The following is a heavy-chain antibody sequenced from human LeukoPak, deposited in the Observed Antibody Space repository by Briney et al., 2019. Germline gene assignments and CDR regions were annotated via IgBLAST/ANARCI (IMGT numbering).Heavy chain of an antibody. CDR1: GGSISSGGYY. CDR2: IYHSGST. CDR3: ARPHSTFFDQDAAYYFDY. Sequence: SETLSLTCTVSGGSISSGGYYWSWIRQPPGKGLEWIGYIYHSGSTNYNPSLKSRVTISVDTSKNQFSLNLSSVTAADTAVYYCARPHSTFFDQDAAYYFDYWGQGTLVTVSS. D-gene: IGHD3-9*01. V-gene: IGHV4-30-2*01. J-gene: IGHJ4*02.